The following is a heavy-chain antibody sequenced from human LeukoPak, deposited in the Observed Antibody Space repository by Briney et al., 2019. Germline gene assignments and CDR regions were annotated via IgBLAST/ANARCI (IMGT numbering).Heavy chain of an antibody. Sequence: PGGSLRLSCAASGFTFSSYAMNWVRQAPGKGLEWVSVITGSGDYTHYADSVKGRFTISRDNSKNTLYLQLNSLGAEDTAVYYCAREQPGDFDYWGQGILVAVSS. CDR2: ITGSGDYT. CDR3: AREQPGDFDY. CDR1: GFTFSSYA. V-gene: IGHV3-23*01. J-gene: IGHJ4*02. D-gene: IGHD3-16*01.